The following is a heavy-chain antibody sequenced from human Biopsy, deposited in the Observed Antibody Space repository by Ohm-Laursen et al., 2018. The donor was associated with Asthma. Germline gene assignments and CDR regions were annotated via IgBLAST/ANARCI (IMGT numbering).Heavy chain of an antibody. Sequence: LSLTCTVSYGSITSGGYYWTWIRQHPGKGLEWIGFIYYSGSTYYNPSPKSRVSISIDTSKNQFSLKLSSVTAADTAVYYCARAQDYYDSRGYYRSFDYWGQGTLVTVSS. V-gene: IGHV4-31*03. J-gene: IGHJ4*02. D-gene: IGHD3-22*01. CDR2: IYYSGST. CDR3: ARAQDYYDSRGYYRSFDY. CDR1: YGSITSGGYY.